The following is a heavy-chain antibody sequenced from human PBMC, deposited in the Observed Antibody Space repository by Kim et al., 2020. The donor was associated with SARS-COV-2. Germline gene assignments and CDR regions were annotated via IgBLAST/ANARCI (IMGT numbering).Heavy chain of an antibody. J-gene: IGHJ4*02. CDR3: ARVWDSSDRGRLDY. Sequence: ADSVKGRFTISRDNAKNSLYLQMNSLRDEDTAVYYCARVWDSSDRGRLDYWGQGTLVTVSS. D-gene: IGHD3-22*01. V-gene: IGHV3-48*02.